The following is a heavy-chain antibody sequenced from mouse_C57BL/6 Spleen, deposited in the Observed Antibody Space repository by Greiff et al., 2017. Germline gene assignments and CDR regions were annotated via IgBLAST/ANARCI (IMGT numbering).Heavy chain of an antibody. J-gene: IGHJ2*01. CDR1: GFSLTSYG. Sequence: VQLVESGPGLVQPSQSLSITCTVSGFSLTSYGVHWVRQSPGKGLEWLGVIWSGGSTDYNAAFISRLSISKDNSKSQVFFKMNSLQADDTAIYYCARVGYEYYFDYWGQGTTLTVSS. V-gene: IGHV2-2*01. D-gene: IGHD2-2*01. CDR2: IWSGGST. CDR3: ARVGYEYYFDY.